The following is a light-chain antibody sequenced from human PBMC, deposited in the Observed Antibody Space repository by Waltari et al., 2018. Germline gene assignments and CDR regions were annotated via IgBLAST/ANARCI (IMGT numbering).Light chain of an antibody. Sequence: EVVLTQSPGTLSLSPGENATLSCRASQSLSKRYLAWYQQKPGQAPRLLIYGASSRAAGIPDRLSSSGSGTDFSLTINGLEPDDSAVYYCQQYGSSILYTFGQGTKLEIK. V-gene: IGKV3-20*01. CDR3: QQYGSSILYT. J-gene: IGKJ2*01. CDR1: QSLSKRY. CDR2: GAS.